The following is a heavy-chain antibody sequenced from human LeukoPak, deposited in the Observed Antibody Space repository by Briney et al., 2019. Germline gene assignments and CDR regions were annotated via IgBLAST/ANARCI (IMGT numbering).Heavy chain of an antibody. Sequence: GGSLRLSCSASGFTFSSYAMHWVRQAPGKGLEYVSAISSNGGSTYYADSVKGRFTISRDNSKNTLYLQMSSLGAEDTAVYYCVKDRRDSSGHFDYWGQGTLVTVSS. V-gene: IGHV3-64D*06. J-gene: IGHJ4*02. CDR2: ISSNGGST. CDR1: GFTFSSYA. D-gene: IGHD3-22*01. CDR3: VKDRRDSSGHFDY.